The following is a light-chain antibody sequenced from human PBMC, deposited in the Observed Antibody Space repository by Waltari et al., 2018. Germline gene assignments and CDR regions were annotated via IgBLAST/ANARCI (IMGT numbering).Light chain of an antibody. V-gene: IGLV2-11*01. Sequence: QSALTPPRSVSGSPGPSVTLHCTGTSSDVGGSYFLPRYPQHPRKAPKLMIYDVPKRPSGVPDRFSGSKSGNTASLTISGLQAEDEADYYCCSYAGTNILGIFGGGTKLTVL. CDR1: SSDVGGSYF. J-gene: IGLJ2*01. CDR3: CSYAGTNILGI. CDR2: DVP.